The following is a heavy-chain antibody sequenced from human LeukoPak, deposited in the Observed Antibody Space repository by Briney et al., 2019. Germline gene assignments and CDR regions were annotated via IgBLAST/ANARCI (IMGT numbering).Heavy chain of an antibody. CDR1: GGSISSYF. CDR3: TRDMEYPGAGFDY. J-gene: IGHJ4*02. D-gene: IGHD3-3*01. Sequence: SETLSLTCTVSGGSISSYFWAWIRQPPGKGLEWIGSVYSSGSTYYNPSLRSQITISVDTSKNQFSLKLTSVAAADTAMYYCTRDMEYPGAGFDYWGQGIPVTVSS. CDR2: VYSSGST. V-gene: IGHV4-39*07.